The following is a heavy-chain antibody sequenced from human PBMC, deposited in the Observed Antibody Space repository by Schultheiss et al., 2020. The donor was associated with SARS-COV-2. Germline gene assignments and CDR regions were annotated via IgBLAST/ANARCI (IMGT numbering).Heavy chain of an antibody. CDR1: GFTFSDYY. CDR3: ARARRGVAFDI. V-gene: IGHV3-7*01. CDR2: IKQDGSEK. J-gene: IGHJ3*02. Sequence: GGSLRLSCAASGFTFSDYYMSWIRQAPGKGLEWVANIKQDGSEKYYVDSVKGRFTISRDNAKNSLYLQMNSLRAEDTAVYYCARARRGVAFDIWGQGTMVTVSS.